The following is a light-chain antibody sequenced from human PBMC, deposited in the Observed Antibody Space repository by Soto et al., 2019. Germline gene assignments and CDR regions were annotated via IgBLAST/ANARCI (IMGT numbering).Light chain of an antibody. V-gene: IGKV3-11*01. CDR1: QSVKPY. Sequence: EIVLTQTPATLSLSPGQRATLSCWASQSVKPYLMWYQHKPGQAPRLLIYDTSNRATGIPDRFSGRGSGTGFTLSVSNVMPEDAAEYYCQQRDNSITFGGGTKVDI. CDR2: DTS. J-gene: IGKJ4*02. CDR3: QQRDNSIT.